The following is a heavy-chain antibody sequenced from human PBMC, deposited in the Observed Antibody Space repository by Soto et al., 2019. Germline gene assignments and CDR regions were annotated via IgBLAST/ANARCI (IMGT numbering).Heavy chain of an antibody. J-gene: IGHJ6*02. V-gene: IGHV1-69*13. CDR2: IIPIFGTA. D-gene: IGHD6-13*01. CDR1: GGTFSSYA. Sequence: GASVKVSCKASGGTFSSYAISWVREAPGQGLEWMGGIIPIFGTANYAQKFQGRVAITADESTSTAYMELSSLRSEDTAVYYCARGLDSSSWSDYYYGMHVWGQGTTVTVSS. CDR3: ARGLDSSSWSDYYYGMHV.